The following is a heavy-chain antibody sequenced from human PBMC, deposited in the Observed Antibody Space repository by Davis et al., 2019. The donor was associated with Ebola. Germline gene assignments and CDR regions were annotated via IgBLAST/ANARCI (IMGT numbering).Heavy chain of an antibody. D-gene: IGHD3-10*01. CDR1: GFTFDSYS. V-gene: IGHV3-23*01. CDR2: ISGRDVGT. J-gene: IGHJ6*02. Sequence: PGGSLRLSCVASGFTFDSYSMSWVRQAPGKGLEWVSGISGRDVGTDYADSVKGRFTISRDNSKNTLYLQMNSLRAEDTALYYCAKDYDVSGSNFYCYGMDVWGQGTTVTVSS. CDR3: AKDYDVSGSNFYCYGMDV.